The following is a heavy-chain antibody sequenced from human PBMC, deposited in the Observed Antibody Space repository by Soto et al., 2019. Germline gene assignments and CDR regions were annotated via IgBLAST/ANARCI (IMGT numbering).Heavy chain of an antibody. D-gene: IGHD3-3*01. CDR2: INHSGST. CDR1: GGYFRGYY. J-gene: IGHJ5*02. Sequence: SETLCVTCAVYGGYFRGYYWSWIRQKPGKGLEWIGEINHSGSTNYNPSLKSRVTISVDTSKNQFSLKLSSVTAADTAVYYCARGLITIFGVVIRPSRFDPWGQGTLVTVSS. CDR3: ARGLITIFGVVIRPSRFDP. V-gene: IGHV4-34*01.